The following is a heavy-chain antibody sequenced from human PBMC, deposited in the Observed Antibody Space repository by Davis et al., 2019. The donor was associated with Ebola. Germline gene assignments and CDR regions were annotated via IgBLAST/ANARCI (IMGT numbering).Heavy chain of an antibody. CDR3: AKTSNVGYYYGMDV. J-gene: IGHJ6*02. V-gene: IGHV5-51*01. D-gene: IGHD1-26*01. CDR2: IYPGDSDT. Sequence: GEPLKISCKGSGYIFADQWIGWVRQMPGKGLEWMGIIYPGDSDTRYSPSFQGQVTISADKSVSTAYLQWSSLKASDTAMYYCAKTSNVGYYYGMDVWGQGTTVTVSS. CDR1: GYIFADQW.